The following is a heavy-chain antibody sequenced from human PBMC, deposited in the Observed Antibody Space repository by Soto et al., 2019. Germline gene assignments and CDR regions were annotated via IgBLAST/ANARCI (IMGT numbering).Heavy chain of an antibody. D-gene: IGHD6-6*01. J-gene: IGHJ5*02. Sequence: GGSLRLSCAASGFAFKNYAMTWVRQAPGKGLEWVSSLSGRGDITYYADSVKGRFIISRDNAENMLHLQMNSLRAEDTAVYYCARERLAARRIDPWGQGTLVTVSS. V-gene: IGHV3-23*01. CDR1: GFAFKNYA. CDR2: LSGRGDIT. CDR3: ARERLAARRIDP.